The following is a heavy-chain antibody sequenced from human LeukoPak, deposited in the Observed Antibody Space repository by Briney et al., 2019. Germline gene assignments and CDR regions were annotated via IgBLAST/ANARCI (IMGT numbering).Heavy chain of an antibody. V-gene: IGHV4-30-2*06. Sequence: SQTLSLTCAVSGGSISSGGYSWSWIRQSPGKGQEWIGYIYHSGSTYYNPSLKSRVTISVDRSKNQFSLKLSSVTAADTAVYYCARVYRLTMDVWGQGTTVTVSS. J-gene: IGHJ6*02. CDR3: ARVYRLTMDV. D-gene: IGHD5/OR15-5a*01. CDR1: GGSISSGGYS. CDR2: IYHSGST.